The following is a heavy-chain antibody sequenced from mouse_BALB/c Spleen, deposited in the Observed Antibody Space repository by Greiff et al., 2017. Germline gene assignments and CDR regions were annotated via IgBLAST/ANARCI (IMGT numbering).Heavy chain of an antibody. J-gene: IGHJ4*01. Sequence: EVKLMESGGGLVKPGGSLKLSCAASGFTFSSYAMSWVRQTPEKRLEWVASISSGGSTYYPDSVKGRFTISRDNARNILYLQMSSLRSEDTAMYYCAKLLRLYAMDYWGQGTSVTVSS. D-gene: IGHD1-2*01. CDR1: GFTFSSYA. CDR2: ISSGGST. V-gene: IGHV5-6-5*01. CDR3: AKLLRLYAMDY.